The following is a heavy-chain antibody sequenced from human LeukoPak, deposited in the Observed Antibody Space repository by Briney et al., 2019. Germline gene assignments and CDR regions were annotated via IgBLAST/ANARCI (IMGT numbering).Heavy chain of an antibody. V-gene: IGHV1-69*01. CDR2: IIPIFGTA. Sequence: SVKVSCKASGGTLSSYAISWVRQAPGQGLEWMGGIIPIFGTANYAQKFQGRVTITADESTSTAYMELSSLRSEDTAVYYCARREEQWPRNYYYGMDVWGKGTTVTVSS. CDR3: ARREEQWPRNYYYGMDV. J-gene: IGHJ6*04. D-gene: IGHD6-19*01. CDR1: GGTLSSYA.